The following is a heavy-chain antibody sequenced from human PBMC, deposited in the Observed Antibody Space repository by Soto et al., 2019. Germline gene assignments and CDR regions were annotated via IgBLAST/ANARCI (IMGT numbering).Heavy chain of an antibody. Sequence: QAQLQQWGAVLLKPSETLSLTCAVYGGSFSGYYWNWMRQPPGKGLEWIGEINHRGSTNYNPSLKSRVIISVDTSKTLLSLQVNSAPAADTAAYYCARGGGYTSGWCRPPVDYWGQGTLVTVSS. CDR2: INHRGST. D-gene: IGHD6-19*01. V-gene: IGHV4-34*01. CDR1: GGSFSGYY. J-gene: IGHJ4*02. CDR3: ARGGGYTSGWCRPPVDY.